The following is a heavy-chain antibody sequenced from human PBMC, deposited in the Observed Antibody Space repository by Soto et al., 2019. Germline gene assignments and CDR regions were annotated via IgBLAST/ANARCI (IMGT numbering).Heavy chain of an antibody. J-gene: IGHJ4*02. V-gene: IGHV1-69*01. CDR2: IYRICGTA. CDR1: GDTFSSYA. CDR3: ARGYDMLTGYYARLDY. D-gene: IGHD3-9*01. Sequence: QVQLVQSGAEVKKPGSSVKVSCKASGDTFSSYAISWVRQASGQGLEWMGGIYRICGTANYAQKFQGRVTNTADESMSTAYMELSSLRTEDTPVYYCARGYDMLTGYYARLDYCGQGTLVTVSS.